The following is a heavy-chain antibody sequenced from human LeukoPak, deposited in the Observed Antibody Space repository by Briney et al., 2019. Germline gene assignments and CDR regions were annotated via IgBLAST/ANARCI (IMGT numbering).Heavy chain of an antibody. CDR1: GGSISGYY. Sequence: SETLSLTCTVSGGSISGYYWSWSRQPPGKGLEWIGYVYDNGNTNYNPSLKSRVTILVDTSKNQFSLKLTSLTAADTAVYYCARHVGAARVLGFDPWGQGILVTVSS. CDR3: ARHVGAARVLGFDP. D-gene: IGHD6-25*01. CDR2: VYDNGNT. V-gene: IGHV4-59*08. J-gene: IGHJ5*02.